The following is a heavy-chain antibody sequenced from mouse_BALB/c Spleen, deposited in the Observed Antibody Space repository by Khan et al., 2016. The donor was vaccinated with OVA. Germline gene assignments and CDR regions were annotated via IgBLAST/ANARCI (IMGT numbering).Heavy chain of an antibody. CDR1: GYSITSDYA. J-gene: IGHJ2*01. CDR2: ISYSGNT. V-gene: IGHV3-2*02. CDR3: ARVYGGDFDY. Sequence: EVQLQEPGPGLVKPSQSLSLICTVTGYSITSDYAWNWIRQFPGNKLEWMGFISYSGNTKYNPSLKSRISITRDTSKNQFFLQLNSVTSEDTATYYCARVYGGDFDYWGQGTTLTVSS. D-gene: IGHD1-1*01.